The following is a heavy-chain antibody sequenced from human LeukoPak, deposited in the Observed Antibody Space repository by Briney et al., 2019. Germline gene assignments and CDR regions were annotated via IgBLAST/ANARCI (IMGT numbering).Heavy chain of an antibody. CDR1: GFTFSSYA. CDR3: AKGVAGYTMFDY. Sequence: GGSLRLSCAASGFTFSSYAMSWVRQAPGKGLEWVSAISGSGGSTYYADSVKGRFAISRDNSKNTLYLQMNSLRAEDTAVYYCAKGVAGYTMFDYWGQGTLVTVSS. D-gene: IGHD2-15*01. CDR2: ISGSGGST. J-gene: IGHJ4*02. V-gene: IGHV3-23*01.